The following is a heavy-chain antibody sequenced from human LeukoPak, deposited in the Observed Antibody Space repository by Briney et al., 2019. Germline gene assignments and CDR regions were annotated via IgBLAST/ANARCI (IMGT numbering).Heavy chain of an antibody. V-gene: IGHV4-38-2*02. CDR3: ARVGDVVVVPPANYGMNV. J-gene: IGHJ6*02. D-gene: IGHD2-2*01. CDR1: GYSISSGYY. Sequence: SETLSLTCSVSGYSISSGYYWGWIRQSPGKGLEWIGSIYHSGSTLYNPSLRSRITISLDTSKNHFSLKLSSVTAADTAVYYCARVGDVVVVPPANYGMNVWGQGTTVTVSS. CDR2: IYHSGST.